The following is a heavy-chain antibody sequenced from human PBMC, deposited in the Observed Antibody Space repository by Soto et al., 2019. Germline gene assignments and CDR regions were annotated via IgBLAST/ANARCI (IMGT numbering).Heavy chain of an antibody. Sequence: QVQLVQSGAEVKKPGSSVKVSCKASGGTFSSYAISWVRQAPGQGLEWMGGIIPIFGTANYAQKFQGRVTITADESTSTAYMEMSSLRSEETAVYYCARGSGGLRYFDWLYYDYWGQGTLVTVSS. CDR1: GGTFSSYA. V-gene: IGHV1-69*12. CDR2: IIPIFGTA. CDR3: ARGSGGLRYFDWLYYDY. J-gene: IGHJ4*02. D-gene: IGHD3-9*01.